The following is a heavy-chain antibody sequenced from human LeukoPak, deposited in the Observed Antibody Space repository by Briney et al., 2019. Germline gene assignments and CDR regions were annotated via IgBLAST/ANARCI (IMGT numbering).Heavy chain of an antibody. D-gene: IGHD3-16*02. CDR1: GFTFSSYW. Sequence: PGGSLRLSCAASGFTFSSYWMSWVRQAPGKGLDWVSVITASGGNAYYSDSVKGRFTISRDDSKNTLYLYMNSLRADDTAVYYCATYRRGPSYYFDYWGQGTLVTVSS. J-gene: IGHJ4*02. V-gene: IGHV3-23*01. CDR3: ATYRRGPSYYFDY. CDR2: ITASGGNA.